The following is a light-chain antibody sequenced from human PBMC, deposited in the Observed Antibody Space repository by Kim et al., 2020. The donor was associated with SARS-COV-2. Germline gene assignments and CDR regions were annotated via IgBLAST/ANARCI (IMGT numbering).Light chain of an antibody. V-gene: IGLV1-47*01. CDR3: AAWDDSLSGVV. CDR1: SSNIGNSY. Sequence: GQRFNISCSGSSSNIGNSYVYWYQQLPGTAPKPLIYRNNQRPSGVPDRFSGSKSGTSASLAISGLRSEDEADYYCAAWDDSLSGVVFGGGTQLTVL. J-gene: IGLJ2*01. CDR2: RNN.